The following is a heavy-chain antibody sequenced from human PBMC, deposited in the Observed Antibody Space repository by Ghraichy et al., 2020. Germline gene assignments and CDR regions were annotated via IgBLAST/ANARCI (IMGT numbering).Heavy chain of an antibody. V-gene: IGHV3-23*01. CDR2: ISGSGGST. CDR1: GFTYSSYA. Sequence: GESLNISCAASGFTYSSYAMSWVRQAPGKGLEWVSTISGSGGSTYYADSVKGRFTISRDNSKNTVHLQMNSLRVEDMAVYYCAKDYYYYGMDVWGQGTTVTVSS. J-gene: IGHJ6*02. CDR3: AKDYYYYGMDV.